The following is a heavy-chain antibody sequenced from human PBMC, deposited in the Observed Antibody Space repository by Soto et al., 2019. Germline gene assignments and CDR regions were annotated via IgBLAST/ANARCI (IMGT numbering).Heavy chain of an antibody. CDR1: GVTFRTYT. V-gene: IGHV3-21*01. D-gene: IGHD3-10*01. J-gene: IGHJ4*02. Sequence: EAQLVESGGGLVTPGVSLRLSCGASGVTFRTYTMNWVRQAPGKGLEWVSSIGGGGYDTYYADSVKGRFTISRDNSKNSLFLQMTSLRAEDTAVYDCVGGDERRDWGQGTLVTVSS. CDR3: VGGDERRD. CDR2: IGGGGYDT.